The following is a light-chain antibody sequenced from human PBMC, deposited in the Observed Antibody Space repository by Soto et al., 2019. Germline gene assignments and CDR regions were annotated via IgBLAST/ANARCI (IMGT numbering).Light chain of an antibody. J-gene: IGKJ1*01. V-gene: IGKV1-6*01. CDR2: AAS. CDR3: LQDYNYPRT. Sequence: IQMTQSPSSLSASVGDRVTITCRASQSISSYLNWYQQKPGKAPNLLISAASFLQSGVPSRFSGSGSGTDFTLTISSLQPEDFATYYCLQDYNYPRTFGQGTKVEIK. CDR1: QSISSY.